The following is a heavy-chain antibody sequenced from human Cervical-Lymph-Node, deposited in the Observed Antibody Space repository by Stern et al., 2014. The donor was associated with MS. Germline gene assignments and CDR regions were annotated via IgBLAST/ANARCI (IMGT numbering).Heavy chain of an antibody. Sequence: QVQLVQSGAEVKKPGASVTVSCKASGYTFTSYDINWVRQGPGQGLEWMGWMITYSGNAVYAQKFQGRVTMTRDTSTSPAYLELTSLRSEDTAVFYCARGGELLSLDYWGQGTLVTVSS. D-gene: IGHD1-26*01. CDR3: ARGGELLSLDY. V-gene: IGHV1-8*01. CDR1: GYTFTSYD. J-gene: IGHJ4*02. CDR2: MITYSGNA.